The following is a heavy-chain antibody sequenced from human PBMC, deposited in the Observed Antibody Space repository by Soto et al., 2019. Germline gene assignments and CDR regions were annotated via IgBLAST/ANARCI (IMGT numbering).Heavy chain of an antibody. CDR2: INPSSGGT. CDR1: GYIFTTYY. Sequence: QVQLAQSGAEVKEPGASLKVSCKASGYIFTTYYMHWVRQAPGQGLEWLGVINPSSGGTTYAQKFQGRVTMTRDTSTSTVDMELSSLRSEDTAIYYCAREGTISLGYHGMDVWGQGTTVTLSS. J-gene: IGHJ6*02. CDR3: AREGTISLGYHGMDV. D-gene: IGHD2-15*01. V-gene: IGHV1-46*01.